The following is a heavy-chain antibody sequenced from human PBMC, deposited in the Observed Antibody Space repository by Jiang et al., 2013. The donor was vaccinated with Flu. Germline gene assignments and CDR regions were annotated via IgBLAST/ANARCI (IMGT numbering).Heavy chain of an antibody. CDR3: ARTYCSGGSCFNAFDI. CDR1: GFTFSDYY. CDR2: ISSSSSYT. V-gene: IGHV3-11*03. J-gene: IGHJ3*02. Sequence: RLSCAASGFTFSDYYMSWIRQAPGKGLEWVSYISSSSSYTNYADSVKGRFTISRDNAKNSLYLQMNSLRAEDTAVYYCARTYCSGGSCFNAFDIWGQGTMVTVSS. D-gene: IGHD2-15*01.